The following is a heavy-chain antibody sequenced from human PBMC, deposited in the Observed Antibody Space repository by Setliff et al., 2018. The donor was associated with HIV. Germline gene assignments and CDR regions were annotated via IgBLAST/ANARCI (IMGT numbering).Heavy chain of an antibody. Sequence: PGGSLRLSCAASGFTFTSYWMIWVRQAPGKGLEWVANINQDGSEKNYVDSVKGRFTISGDYAKNSVYLQMNSLRVEDSAVYYCAREVLRGGDDAFGLWGRGTVVTVSS. D-gene: IGHD3-10*01. CDR1: GFTFTSYW. J-gene: IGHJ3*01. CDR3: AREVLRGGDDAFGL. CDR2: INQDGSEK. V-gene: IGHV3-7*01.